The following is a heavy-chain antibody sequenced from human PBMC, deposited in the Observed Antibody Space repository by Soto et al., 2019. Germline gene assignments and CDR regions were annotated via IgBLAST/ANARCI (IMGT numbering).Heavy chain of an antibody. Sequence: GESLKISCKGSGYSFTSYWIGWVRQMPGKGLECMGIIYPGDSDTRYSPSFQGQVTISADKSISTAYLQWSSLKASDTAMYYWGGGGVGGVITQPRDYYGRDVGAKGTTVTVSP. J-gene: IGHJ6*04. CDR2: IYPGDSDT. CDR3: GGGGVGGVITQPRDYYGRDV. CDR1: GYSFTSYW. V-gene: IGHV5-51*01. D-gene: IGHD3-10*01.